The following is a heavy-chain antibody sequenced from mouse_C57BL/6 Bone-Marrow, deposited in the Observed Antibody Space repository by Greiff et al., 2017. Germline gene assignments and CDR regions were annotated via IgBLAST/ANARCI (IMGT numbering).Heavy chain of an antibody. CDR1: GFNIKDDY. CDR3: TTYYSNSYYFDY. Sequence: EVQLQQSGAELVRPGASVKLSCTASGFNIKDDYMHWVKQRPEQGLAWIGWIDPESGDTEYASKFQGKATITAEPASNTAYLQISSLTSEATAVYYCTTYYSNSYYFDYWGQGTPLTVSS. V-gene: IGHV14-4*01. D-gene: IGHD2-5*01. J-gene: IGHJ2*01. CDR2: IDPESGDT.